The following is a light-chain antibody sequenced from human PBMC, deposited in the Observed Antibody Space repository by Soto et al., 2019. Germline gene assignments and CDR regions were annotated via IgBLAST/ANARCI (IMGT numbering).Light chain of an antibody. Sequence: IQLTQSPTTLPASVGDRVTLTCRASESISNWLAWYQQRPGTAPKLLIYHASILETAVPSRFSGNGSGTEFTLTISSLQPGDFATYYCQQYRTYSFGQGARGEIK. J-gene: IGKJ1*01. CDR1: ESISNW. CDR2: HAS. CDR3: QQYRTYS. V-gene: IGKV1-5*01.